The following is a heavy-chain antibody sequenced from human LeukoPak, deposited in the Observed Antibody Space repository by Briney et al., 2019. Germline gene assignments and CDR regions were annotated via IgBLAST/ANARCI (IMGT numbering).Heavy chain of an antibody. J-gene: IGHJ3*02. CDR1: GCTFTSYD. D-gene: IGHD6-13*01. Sequence: ASXKVSCKASGCTFTSYDINWVRQATGQGLEWMGWTNPISGYTGSAQKFQGRVTMTRDTSISTAYMELSSLRSEDTAVYYCARGNRLYTSSWSSLAFDIWGQGTMVTVSS. CDR2: TNPISGYT. CDR3: ARGNRLYTSSWSSLAFDI. V-gene: IGHV1-8*01.